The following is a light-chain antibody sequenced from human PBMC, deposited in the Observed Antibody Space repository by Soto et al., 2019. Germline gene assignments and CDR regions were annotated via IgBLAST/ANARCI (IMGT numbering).Light chain of an antibody. Sequence: ETLLTQSSCPLYLSPGERATISCVASHSVIRNYLACDQQKPGQTXRRXVYGASSRATGIPDRFSGSRYGTDGIIIIIRLEAEDGEVEYCQQQGGTPITFGQGTRLDIK. V-gene: IGKV3-20*01. CDR1: HSVIRNY. J-gene: IGKJ5*01. CDR3: QQQGGTPIT. CDR2: GAS.